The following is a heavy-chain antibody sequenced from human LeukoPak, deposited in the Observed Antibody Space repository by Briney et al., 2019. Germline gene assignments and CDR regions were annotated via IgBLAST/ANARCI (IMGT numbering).Heavy chain of an antibody. CDR2: IRYDGSNK. Sequence: GGSLRLSCAVSGFTFSTYSMHWVRQAPGKGLEWVAFIRYDGSNKYFADSVKGRFTISRDSSKNTLYLRMNSLRVDDTAVYYCAKDGTRGIRFGKIPHYFDYWGQGTLVTVSS. CDR1: GFTFSTYS. D-gene: IGHD3-10*01. J-gene: IGHJ4*02. CDR3: AKDGTRGIRFGKIPHYFDY. V-gene: IGHV3-30*02.